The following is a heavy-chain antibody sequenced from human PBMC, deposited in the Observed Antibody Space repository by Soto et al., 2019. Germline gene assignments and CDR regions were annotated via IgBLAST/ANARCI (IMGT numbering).Heavy chain of an antibody. CDR2: IYYSGST. CDR1: GGPISSGCYY. Sequence: QVQLHESGPGLVKPSQTLSLTCTVSGGPISSGCYYWSWSRQHPGKGLEWIGYIYYSGSTYYNPSLTSRVTISVDTSKNQFSLKLSSVTDADTAVYYCARRVFPWGQGTLVTVSS. V-gene: IGHV4-31*03. D-gene: IGHD3-3*01. J-gene: IGHJ5*02. CDR3: ARRVFP.